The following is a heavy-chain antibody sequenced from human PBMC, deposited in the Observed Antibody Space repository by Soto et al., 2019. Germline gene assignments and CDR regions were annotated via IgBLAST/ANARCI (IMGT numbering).Heavy chain of an antibody. Sequence: LRLSCEASGFIFSSYAMSWVRQAPGKGLEWVSTISGSGGNTYYADSVMGRFTISRHNSKNTLYLQMNSLRDEDTAVYYCAKGLGDYYYGSGARVYYYYTMDVWGQGTTVTVSS. J-gene: IGHJ6*02. CDR1: GFIFSSYA. V-gene: IGHV3-23*01. CDR3: AKGLGDYYYGSGARVYYYYTMDV. D-gene: IGHD3-10*01. CDR2: ISGSGGNT.